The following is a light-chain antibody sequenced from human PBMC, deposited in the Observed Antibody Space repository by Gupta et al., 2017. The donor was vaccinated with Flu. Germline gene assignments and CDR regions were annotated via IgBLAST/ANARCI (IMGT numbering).Light chain of an antibody. J-gene: IGKJ1*01. CDR1: QSIGSS. CDR3: YQSSSLSWT. V-gene: IGKV6-21*01. CDR2: YAS. Sequence: EIVLAQYPAFQSVTPKEKVTITCRASQSIGSSLHWYQQKTDQSPKRLIKYASQSFSGVLSGFFSSRSWTNFFPIIISLEAEDALTFYYYQSSSLSWTFGQGTKVEIK.